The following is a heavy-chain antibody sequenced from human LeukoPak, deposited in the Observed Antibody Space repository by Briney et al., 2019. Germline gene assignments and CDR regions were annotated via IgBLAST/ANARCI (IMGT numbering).Heavy chain of an antibody. CDR2: IWYDGSNK. J-gene: IGHJ6*02. Sequence: GGSLRLSCAASGFTFSSYGMHWVRQAPGKGLEWVAVIWYDGSNKYYADSVKGRFTISRDNSKNTLYLQMNSLRAEDTAVYYCARDWALGIVRGYGMDVWGQGTTVTVSS. CDR1: GFTFSSYG. CDR3: ARDWALGIVRGYGMDV. D-gene: IGHD2-15*01. V-gene: IGHV3-33*01.